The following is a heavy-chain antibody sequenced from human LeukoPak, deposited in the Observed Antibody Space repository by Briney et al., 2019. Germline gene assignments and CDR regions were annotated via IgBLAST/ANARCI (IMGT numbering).Heavy chain of an antibody. CDR2: ISASGGST. CDR3: AKDCSGGSCYSDY. CDR1: GFTFSSYA. V-gene: IGHV3-23*01. J-gene: IGHJ4*02. Sequence: PGESLRLSCAASGFTFSSYAMSWVRQAPGKGLEWVSGISASGGSTYYADSVKGRFTISRDNSKNTLYLQMNSLRAEDTAVYYCAKDCSGGSCYSDYWGQGTLVTVSS. D-gene: IGHD2-15*01.